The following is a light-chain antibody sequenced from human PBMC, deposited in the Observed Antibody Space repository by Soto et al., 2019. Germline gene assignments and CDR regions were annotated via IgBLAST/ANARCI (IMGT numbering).Light chain of an antibody. J-gene: IGLJ3*02. V-gene: IGLV1-36*01. CDR1: SSNIGKNG. Sequence: QSVLTQPPSVSEAPRQRVTISCSGNSSNIGKNGVNWYQQLPGEAPKLLIYYDDLMPSGVSDRFSASKSGTSASLAISGLQSEDEADYYCQSYDIRLTGWVFGGGTKVTVL. CDR2: YDD. CDR3: QSYDIRLTGWV.